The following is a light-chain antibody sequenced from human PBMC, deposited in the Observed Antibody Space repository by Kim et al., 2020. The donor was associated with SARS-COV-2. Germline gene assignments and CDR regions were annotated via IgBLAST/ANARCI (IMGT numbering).Light chain of an antibody. CDR3: FSRDSPHNKYV. V-gene: IGLV3-19*01. J-gene: IGLJ1*01. Sequence: ALEQRVRSTCQGDSHGSNYASWCQHKAGQAPRLVIYGENNRPSGIPDRFSASSAGSTASLPITGAQVEDDADYYCFSRDSPHNKYVLGTGTKVTVL. CDR1: SHGSNY. CDR2: GEN.